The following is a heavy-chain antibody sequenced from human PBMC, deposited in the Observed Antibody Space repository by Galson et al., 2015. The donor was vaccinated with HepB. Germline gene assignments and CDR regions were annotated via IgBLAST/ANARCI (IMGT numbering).Heavy chain of an antibody. CDR3: ASSHSVGVDY. V-gene: IGHV4-31*03. CDR2: IYYSGST. CDR1: GGSISSGGYY. J-gene: IGHJ4*02. D-gene: IGHD1-26*01. Sequence: TLSLTCTVSGGSISSGGYYWSWIRQHPGKGLEWIGYIYYSGSTYYNPSLKSRVTISVDTSKNQFSLKLSSVTAADTAVYYCASSHSVGVDYWGQGTLVTVSS.